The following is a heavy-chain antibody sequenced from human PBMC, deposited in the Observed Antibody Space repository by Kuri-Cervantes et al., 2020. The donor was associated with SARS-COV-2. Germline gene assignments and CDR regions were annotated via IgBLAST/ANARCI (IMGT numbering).Heavy chain of an antibody. J-gene: IGHJ6*02. CDR3: ARASARGIIITYHSYGMDV. V-gene: IGHV1-24*01. Sequence: ASVKVSCKVSGYTLTELSMHWVRQAPGKGLEWMGGFDPEDGETIYAQKFQGRVTMTEDTSTDTAHMELSSLRSDDTAVYYCARASARGIIITYHSYGMDVWGQGTTVTVSS. CDR1: GYTLTELS. CDR2: FDPEDGET. D-gene: IGHD3-10*01.